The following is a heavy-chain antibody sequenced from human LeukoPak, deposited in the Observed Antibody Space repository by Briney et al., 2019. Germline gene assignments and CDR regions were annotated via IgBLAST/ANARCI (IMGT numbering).Heavy chain of an antibody. CDR2: INPTGGST. D-gene: IGHD2-21*01. V-gene: IGHV1-46*01. CDR3: AREGRAIGDPKDYFYYYYMDV. J-gene: IGHJ6*03. Sequence: ASVKVSCKASGYTFRRYYMHWVRQAPGQGLEWMEIINPTGGSTSYAQKFQGRVMMTSDMSTSTVYMELSSLRSDDTAVYFCAREGRAIGDPKDYFYYYYMDVWGKGTTVSVSS. CDR1: GYTFRRYY.